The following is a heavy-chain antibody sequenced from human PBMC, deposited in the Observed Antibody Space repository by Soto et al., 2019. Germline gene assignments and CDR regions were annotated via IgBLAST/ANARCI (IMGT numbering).Heavy chain of an antibody. CDR1: GFTFSSYG. J-gene: IGHJ4*02. D-gene: IGHD5-18*01. CDR2: IPYDGSNK. CDR3: AKLVGTAMASSCY. Sequence: PGGSLRLSCAATGFTFSSYGMHWVRQAPGKGLEWVAVIPYDGSNKYYADSVKGRFTISRDNSKNTLYLQMNSLRAEDTAVYYCAKLVGTAMASSCYWGQGTLVTVSS. V-gene: IGHV3-30*18.